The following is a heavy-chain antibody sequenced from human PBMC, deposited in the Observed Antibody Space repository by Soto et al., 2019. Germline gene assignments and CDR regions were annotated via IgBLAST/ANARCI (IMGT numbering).Heavy chain of an antibody. D-gene: IGHD6-13*01. V-gene: IGHV4-31*03. CDR3: AREDVRYSSTNWFDP. CDR1: GGSISSGGYY. Sequence: QVQLQESGPGLVKPSQTLSLTCTVSGGSISSGGYYWSWIRQHPGKGLEWIGYIYYSGSTYYNPSLKSRVTISVDTSKNQFSLKLSSVTAADTAVYYCAREDVRYSSTNWFDPWGQGTLVTVSS. J-gene: IGHJ5*02. CDR2: IYYSGST.